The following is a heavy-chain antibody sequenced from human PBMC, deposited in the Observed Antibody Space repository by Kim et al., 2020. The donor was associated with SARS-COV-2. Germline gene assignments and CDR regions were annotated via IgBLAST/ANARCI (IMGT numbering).Heavy chain of an antibody. CDR3: ARDLRIVGARGWFDP. J-gene: IGHJ5*02. D-gene: IGHD1-26*01. Sequence: SVKVSCKASGGTFSSYAISWVRQAPGQGLEWMGGIIPIFGTANYAQKFQGRVTITADKSTSTAYMELSSRRSEDTAVYYCARDLRIVGARGWFDPWGQGTLVTVSS. CDR1: GGTFSSYA. CDR2: IIPIFGTA. V-gene: IGHV1-69*06.